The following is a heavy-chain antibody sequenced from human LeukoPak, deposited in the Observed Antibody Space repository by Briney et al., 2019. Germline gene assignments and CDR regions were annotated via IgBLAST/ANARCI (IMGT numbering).Heavy chain of an antibody. CDR1: GASISNRTYY. J-gene: IGHJ4*02. D-gene: IGHD1-26*01. V-gene: IGHV4-39*01. CDR2: IYYTAST. Sequence: SETLSLTCTVSGASISNRTYYWGWLRQPPGKGLEWMASIYYTASTYYNPPLQSRVTISVDTSKNQFSLKLSSVTAADTAIYYCARHAYAEPPNYWGQGTLVTVSS. CDR3: ARHAYAEPPNY.